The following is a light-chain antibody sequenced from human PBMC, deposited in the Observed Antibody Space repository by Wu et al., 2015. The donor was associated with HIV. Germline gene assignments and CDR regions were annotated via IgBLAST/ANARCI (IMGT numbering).Light chain of an antibody. J-gene: IGKJ1*01. CDR3: QKYNTAPWT. CDR1: QSISIY. V-gene: IGKV1-39*01. Sequence: DIQMTQSPYSLSASVGDRVTITCRASQSISIYLNWYQQKSGKVPKLLIYSASSLQSGVPSRFSGSGSGTDFTLTISSLQPEDVATYYCQKYNTAPWTFGQGTKVEMK. CDR2: SAS.